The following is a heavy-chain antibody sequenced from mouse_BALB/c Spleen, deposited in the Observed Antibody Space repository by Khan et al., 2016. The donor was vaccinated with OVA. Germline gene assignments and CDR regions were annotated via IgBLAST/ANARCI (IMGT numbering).Heavy chain of an antibody. CDR2: ISNGGGNP. CDR3: SRHGWSKWDAMDY. J-gene: IGHJ4*01. Sequence: EVELVESGGGLVQPGGSLKLSCATSGFTFSDYYMYWFRQTPEKRLEWVAYISNGGGNPSYPDTVKGRFTISRENAKNTLYLHMSRLRSADTALYSCSRHGWSKWDAMDYCGQGTSVTVSS. V-gene: IGHV5-12*02. CDR1: GFTFSDYY. D-gene: IGHD1-1*02.